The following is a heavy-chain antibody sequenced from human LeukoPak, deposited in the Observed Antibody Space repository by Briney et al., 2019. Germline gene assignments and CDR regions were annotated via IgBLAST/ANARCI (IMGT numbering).Heavy chain of an antibody. V-gene: IGHV1-46*01. CDR1: GYTFTSYY. CDR2: INPSGGCT. J-gene: IGHJ4*02. CDR3: ATFKIFGVVITHYFDY. D-gene: IGHD3-3*01. Sequence: ASVKVSCKASGYTFTSYYMHWVRQAPGQGLEWMGIINPSGGCTSYAQKFQGRVTMTEDTSTDTAYMELSSLRSEDTAVYYCATFKIFGVVITHYFDYWGQGTLVTVSS.